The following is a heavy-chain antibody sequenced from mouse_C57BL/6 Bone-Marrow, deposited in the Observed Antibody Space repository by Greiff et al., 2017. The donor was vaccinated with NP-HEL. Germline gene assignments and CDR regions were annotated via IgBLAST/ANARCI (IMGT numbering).Heavy chain of an antibody. V-gene: IGHV3-6*01. Sequence: ESGPGLVKPSQSLSLTCSVTGYSITSGYYWNWIRQFPGNKLEWMGYISYDGSNNYNPSLKNRISITRDTSKNQFFLKLNSVTTEDTATYYCARARLLRYAMDYWGQGTSVTVSS. D-gene: IGHD1-1*01. CDR1: GYSITSGYY. CDR2: ISYDGSN. CDR3: ARARLLRYAMDY. J-gene: IGHJ4*01.